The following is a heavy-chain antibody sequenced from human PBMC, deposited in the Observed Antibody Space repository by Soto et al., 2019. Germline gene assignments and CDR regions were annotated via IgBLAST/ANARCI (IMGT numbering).Heavy chain of an antibody. J-gene: IGHJ4*02. CDR2: IKPDGSDK. CDR3: ATNSY. Sequence: PGGSLRLSCAASGFTFSDYGMSWVRQAPGKGLEWVANIKPDGSDKYYVDSVKGRFTISRDNAKNSLYLQMNSLRAEDTAVYYCATNSYWGQGTLVTVSS. V-gene: IGHV3-7*01. CDR1: GFTFSDYG.